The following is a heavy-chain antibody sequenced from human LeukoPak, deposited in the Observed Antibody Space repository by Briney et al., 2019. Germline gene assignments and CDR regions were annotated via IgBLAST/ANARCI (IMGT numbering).Heavy chain of an antibody. D-gene: IGHD2-15*01. CDR1: GFTFSSYS. Sequence: GGSLRLSCAASGFTFSSYSMSWVRQAPGKGLEWVSYISSSSSTIYYADSVKGRFTISRDNAKNSLYLQMNSLRAEDTAVYYCARSLGYCSGGSCYRVGAVGLFDYWGQGTLVTVSS. CDR3: ARSLGYCSGGSCYRVGAVGLFDY. J-gene: IGHJ4*02. V-gene: IGHV3-48*04. CDR2: ISSSSSTI.